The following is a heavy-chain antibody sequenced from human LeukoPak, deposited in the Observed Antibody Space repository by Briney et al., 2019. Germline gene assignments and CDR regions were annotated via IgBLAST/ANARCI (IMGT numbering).Heavy chain of an antibody. CDR3: ARQTFWSGYPPSDY. V-gene: IGHV4-30-4*08. CDR2: IYYSGST. D-gene: IGHD3-3*01. CDR1: GGSISSGDYY. J-gene: IGHJ4*02. Sequence: SQTLSLTCTVSGGSISSGDYYWSWIRQPPGKGLEWIGYIYYSGSTYYNPSLKSRVTTSVDTSKNQFSLKLSSVTAADTAVYYCARQTFWSGYPPSDYWGQGTLVTVSS.